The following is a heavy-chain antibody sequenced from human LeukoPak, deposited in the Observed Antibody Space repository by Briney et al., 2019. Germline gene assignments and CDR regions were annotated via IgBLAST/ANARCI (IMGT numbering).Heavy chain of an antibody. V-gene: IGHV3-53*01. J-gene: IGHJ4*02. CDR3: ARDRRGSSSWPDY. CDR1: GFTVSSNY. Sequence: PGGSLRLSCAASGFTVSSNYMSWVRQAPGKGLECVSVIANDGRTYYANSVKGRFTISRDISKNMVYLQMNSLRADDTAVYYCARDRRGSSSWPDYWGQGTLVTVSS. D-gene: IGHD6-13*01. CDR2: IANDGRT.